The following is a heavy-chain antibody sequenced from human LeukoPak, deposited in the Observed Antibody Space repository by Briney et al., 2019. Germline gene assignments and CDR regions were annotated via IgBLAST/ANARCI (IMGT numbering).Heavy chain of an antibody. CDR1: KFTFNNYA. Sequence: GGSLRLSCLASKFTFNNYAMTWVRQAPGKGLEWVSSISGSGDNMDYADSVKGRFTISRDNSENTLYLQMNSLRGEDTAVYYCARDGYSGSYYRLYYFFMDVWGKGTTVTVSS. CDR2: ISGSGDNM. J-gene: IGHJ6*03. V-gene: IGHV3-23*01. CDR3: ARDGYSGSYYRLYYFFMDV. D-gene: IGHD1-26*01.